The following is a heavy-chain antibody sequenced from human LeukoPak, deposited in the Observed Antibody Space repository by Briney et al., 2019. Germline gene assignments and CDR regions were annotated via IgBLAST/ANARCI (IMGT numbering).Heavy chain of an antibody. CDR2: IYYSGST. Sequence: SETLSLTCTVSGGSISSYYWSWIRQPPGKGLEWIGYIYYSGSTYYNPSLKSRLTISVDTSKNQFSLKLSSVAAADTAVYYCARYSGSYYFDYWGQGTLVTVSS. CDR3: ARYSGSYYFDY. D-gene: IGHD6-6*01. J-gene: IGHJ4*02. V-gene: IGHV4-59*06. CDR1: GGSISSYY.